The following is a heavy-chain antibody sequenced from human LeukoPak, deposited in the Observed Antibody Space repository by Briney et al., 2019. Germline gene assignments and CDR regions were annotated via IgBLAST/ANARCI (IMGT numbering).Heavy chain of an antibody. D-gene: IGHD2-15*01. Sequence: SETLSLTCTVSSGSISSYYWSWIRQPPGKGLEWIGYIYYSGSTNYNPSLKSRVTISVDTSKNQFSLKLSSVTAADTAVYYCAGRVREGGPQYYFDYWGQGTLVTVSS. CDR3: AGRVREGGPQYYFDY. V-gene: IGHV4-59*01. CDR2: IYYSGST. CDR1: SGSISSYY. J-gene: IGHJ4*02.